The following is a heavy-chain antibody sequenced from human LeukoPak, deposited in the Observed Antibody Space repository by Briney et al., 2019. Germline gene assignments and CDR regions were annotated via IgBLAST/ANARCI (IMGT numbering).Heavy chain of an antibody. Sequence: ASVKVSCKASGYTFTSYAMHWVRQAPGQRLEWMGWINAGNGNTKYSQEFQGRVTITRDTSASTAYMELSSLRSEDTAVYYCARSLWFGDYNWFDPWGQGTLVTVSS. CDR3: ARSLWFGDYNWFDP. V-gene: IGHV1-3*03. D-gene: IGHD3-10*01. CDR1: GYTFTSYA. J-gene: IGHJ5*02. CDR2: INAGNGNT.